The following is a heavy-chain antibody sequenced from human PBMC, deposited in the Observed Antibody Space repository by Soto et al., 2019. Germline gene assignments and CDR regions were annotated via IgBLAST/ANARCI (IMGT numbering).Heavy chain of an antibody. V-gene: IGHV1-18*01. CDR2: ISAYNGNT. CDR3: ARRGVITIFGVVINELDY. J-gene: IGHJ4*02. CDR1: GYTFTSYG. D-gene: IGHD3-3*01. Sequence: GASVKVSCKASGYTFTSYGISWVRQAPGQGLEWMGWISAYNGNTNYAQKLQGRVTMTTDTSTSTAYMELRSLRSDDTAVYYCARRGVITIFGVVINELDYWGQGTLVTVSS.